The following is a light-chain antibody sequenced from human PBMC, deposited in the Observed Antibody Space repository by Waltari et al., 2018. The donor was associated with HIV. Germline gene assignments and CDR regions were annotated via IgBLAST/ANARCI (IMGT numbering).Light chain of an antibody. Sequence: YVLTQPPSVSEAPGKTARITCSGDTLSNQYSYWYQQESGQAPVLVIFRDIERPSGIPERFSGSRSGATVTLTISGVQAEDEADYYCQSADNSGTYVFATGTQVTVL. CDR3: QSADNSGTYV. V-gene: IGLV3-25*03. CDR1: TLSNQY. J-gene: IGLJ1*01. CDR2: RDI.